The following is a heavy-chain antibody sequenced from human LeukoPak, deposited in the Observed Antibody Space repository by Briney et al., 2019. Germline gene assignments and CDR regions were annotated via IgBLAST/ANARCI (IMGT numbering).Heavy chain of an antibody. CDR1: GFTFGSYG. CDR3: ARDGLRGNNWFDP. V-gene: IGHV3-33*01. Sequence: GGSLRLSCAASGFTFGSYGMHWVRQAPGKGLEWVAVIWYDGSNKYYADSVKDRFTISRDNSKNTLDLQMNSLRAADTAVYYCARDGLRGNNWFDPWGQGTLVTVSS. D-gene: IGHD5-24*01. J-gene: IGHJ5*02. CDR2: IWYDGSNK.